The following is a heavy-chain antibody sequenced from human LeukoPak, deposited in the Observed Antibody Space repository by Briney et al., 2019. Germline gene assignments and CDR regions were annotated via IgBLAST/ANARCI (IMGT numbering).Heavy chain of an antibody. CDR2: INPNSGGT. CDR3: ARGGYYYGSGSYPFDY. CDR1: GYTFTGYY. V-gene: IGHV1-2*02. Sequence: ASVKVSCKASGYTFTGYYMHWVRQAPGQGLEWMGWINPNSGGTNYAQKFQGRVTMTGDTSISTAYMELSRLRSDDTAVYYCARGGYYYGSGSYPFDYWGQGTLVTVSS. D-gene: IGHD3-10*01. J-gene: IGHJ4*02.